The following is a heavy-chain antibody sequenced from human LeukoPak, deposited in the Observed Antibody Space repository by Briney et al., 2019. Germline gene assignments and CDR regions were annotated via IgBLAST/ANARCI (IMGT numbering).Heavy chain of an antibody. J-gene: IGHJ3*02. CDR1: GFTFSSYA. V-gene: IGHV3-23*01. CDR2: ISGSGGST. D-gene: IGHD3-10*01. Sequence: GGSLRLSCAASGFTFSSYAMSWVRRAPGKGLEWVSAISGSGGSTHYADSVKGRFTISRDNSKNTLYLQMNSLRAEDTAVYYCIRETVLLWFGELNSDAFDIWGQGTMVTVSS. CDR3: IRETVLLWFGELNSDAFDI.